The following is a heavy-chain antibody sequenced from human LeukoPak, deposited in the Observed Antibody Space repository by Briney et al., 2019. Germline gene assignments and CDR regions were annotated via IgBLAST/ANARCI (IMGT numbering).Heavy chain of an antibody. D-gene: IGHD3-9*01. CDR2: ISSSSSYI. Sequence: GGSPRLSCAASGFTFSSYSMNWVRQAPGKGLEWSSSISSSSSYIYYADSVKGRFTISRDNAKNSLYLQMNSLRAEDTAVYYCARVRYDILTGPIDYWGQGTLVTVSS. CDR3: ARVRYDILTGPIDY. J-gene: IGHJ4*02. CDR1: GFTFSSYS. V-gene: IGHV3-21*01.